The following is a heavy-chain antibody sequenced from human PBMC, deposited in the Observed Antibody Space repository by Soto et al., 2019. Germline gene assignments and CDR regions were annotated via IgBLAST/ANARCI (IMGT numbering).Heavy chain of an antibody. CDR3: AVPTITENYYDSSGYYYFAEYFQH. Sequence: EVQLVQSGAEVKKPGESLNISCKGSGYSFTSYWIGWVRQMPVKGLEWMGIIYPGDSDTRYSRSFQGQVTISADKSISTAYLQWSSLKASDTAMYYCAVPTITENYYDSSGYYYFAEYFQHWGQGTLVTVSS. CDR1: GYSFTSYW. CDR2: IYPGDSDT. J-gene: IGHJ1*01. D-gene: IGHD3-22*01. V-gene: IGHV5-51*03.